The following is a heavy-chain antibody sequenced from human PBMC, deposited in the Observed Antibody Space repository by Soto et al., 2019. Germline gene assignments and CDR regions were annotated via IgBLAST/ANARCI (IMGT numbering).Heavy chain of an antibody. CDR1: GYTFTNYA. J-gene: IGHJ4*02. CDR2: VNTYNGNP. D-gene: IGHD6-6*01. Sequence: QVQLVQSGVEVKKPGASVKVSCKASGYTFTNYAISWVRQAPGRGLEWMGWVNTYNGNPNYAQIFQGRVTMTTDTATGTAYMELRSLKSDDSAVYYCARDSQYRNDWQRFEYWGQGTLVTVSS. V-gene: IGHV1-18*01. CDR3: ARDSQYRNDWQRFEY.